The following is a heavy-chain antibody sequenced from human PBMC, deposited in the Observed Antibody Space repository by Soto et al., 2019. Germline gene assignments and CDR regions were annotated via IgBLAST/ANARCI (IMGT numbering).Heavy chain of an antibody. J-gene: IGHJ4*02. V-gene: IGHV3-7*03. CDR2: IKEDASEK. D-gene: IGHD5-12*01. CDR1: GFTFDHYW. CDR3: ARCGSENDY. Sequence: EVQLVESGGGLVQPGESLRLSCAASGFTFDHYWMTWVRQAPGKGLEWVANIKEDASEKNYVDSVKGRFTISRDNAKNSLYLQMNSLRAEDTATYYCARCGSENDYWGQGTLVTVSS.